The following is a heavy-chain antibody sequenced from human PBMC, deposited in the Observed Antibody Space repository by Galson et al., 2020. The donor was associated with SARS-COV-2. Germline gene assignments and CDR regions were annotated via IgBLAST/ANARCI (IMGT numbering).Heavy chain of an antibody. V-gene: IGHV4-39*01. J-gene: IGHJ4*02. D-gene: IGHD1-26*01. Sequence: SETLSLTCTLSGGSVSSSSYYWGWVRQPPGKGLEWIGIIYDSGSTYYNPSLKSRVTISVDTSKNQFSLKMNSVTAADTAVYYCARLTPTQWELPNYCDYWGRGTLVTVSS. CDR3: ARLTPTQWELPNYCDY. CDR1: GGSVSSSSYY. CDR2: IYDSGST.